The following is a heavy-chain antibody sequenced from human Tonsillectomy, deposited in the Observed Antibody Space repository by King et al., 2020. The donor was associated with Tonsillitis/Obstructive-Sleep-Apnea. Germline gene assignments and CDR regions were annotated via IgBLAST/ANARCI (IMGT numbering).Heavy chain of an antibody. CDR1: GGSFSDYY. Sequence: VQLQQWGAGLLKPSETLSLTCVVSGGSFSDYYWNWIRQPPGKGLEWIGEINHSGSTNYNLSLKSRLTISIDTSKNQFSLQLSSVTAADTAVYFCAGGGGVVPAAIHPPQRSDYYYMDVWGKGTTVTVSS. D-gene: IGHD2-2*01. J-gene: IGHJ6*03. CDR2: INHSGST. CDR3: AGGGGVVPAAIHPPQRSDYYYMDV. V-gene: IGHV4-34*01.